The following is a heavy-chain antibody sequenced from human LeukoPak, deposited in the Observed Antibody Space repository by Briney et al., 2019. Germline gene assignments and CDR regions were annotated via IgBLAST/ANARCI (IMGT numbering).Heavy chain of an antibody. CDR1: GYSICSGYY. CDR3: ARGGRYYDSSRRGFQH. V-gene: IGHV4-38-2*02. J-gene: IGHJ1*01. Sequence: SETLSLTCTVSGYSICSGYYWGWIRQPPGKGLEWIGSFYHSGSTYYNPSLKGRVTISVDTSKNQFSLKLSSVTAADTAVYYCARGGRYYDSSRRGFQHWGQGTLVTVPS. CDR2: FYHSGST. D-gene: IGHD3-22*01.